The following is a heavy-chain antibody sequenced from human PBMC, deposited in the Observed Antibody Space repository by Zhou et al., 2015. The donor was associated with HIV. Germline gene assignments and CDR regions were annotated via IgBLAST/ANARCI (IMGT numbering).Heavy chain of an antibody. CDR3: ARDRGAARPDWRYFDL. D-gene: IGHD6-6*01. CDR2: IIPVFGTA. Sequence: QVQLVQSGAEVKKPGASVTVSCEASRYTFTAYSIHWVRQAPGQGLEWMGWIIPVFGTAKYAQKFQGRVSITADRSTNTAYMELRSLRSEDTAVYYCARDRGAARPDWRYFDLWGRGTLVTVSS. V-gene: IGHV1-69*06. CDR1: RYTFTAYS. J-gene: IGHJ2*01.